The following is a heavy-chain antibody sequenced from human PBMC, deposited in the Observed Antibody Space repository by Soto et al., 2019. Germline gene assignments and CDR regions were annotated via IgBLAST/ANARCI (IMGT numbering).Heavy chain of an antibody. CDR3: ARDQSEIGYYVDWFDP. J-gene: IGHJ5*02. D-gene: IGHD3-10*02. CDR2: MYYSGTT. Sequence: SETLSLTCTVSGGSISSSSYFWGWIRQPPGKGLEWIGSMYYSGTTYYNPSLKSRVTISVDTSKNQFSLELTSLTSEDTAVYYCARDQSEIGYYVDWFDPWGQGTLVTVSS. CDR1: GGSISSSSYF. V-gene: IGHV4-39*02.